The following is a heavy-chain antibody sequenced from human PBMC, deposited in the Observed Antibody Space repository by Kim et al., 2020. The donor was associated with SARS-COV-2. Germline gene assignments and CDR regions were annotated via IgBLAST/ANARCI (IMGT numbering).Heavy chain of an antibody. CDR1: GYTFTSYG. CDR3: ARGYCSSTSCYHSDAFDI. Sequence: ASVKVSCKASGYTFTSYGISWVRQAPGQGLEWMGWISAYNGNTNYAQKLQGRVTMTTDTSTSTAYMELRSLRSDDTAVYYCARGYCSSTSCYHSDAFDIWGQGTMVTVSS. J-gene: IGHJ3*02. V-gene: IGHV1-18*01. D-gene: IGHD2-2*01. CDR2: ISAYNGNT.